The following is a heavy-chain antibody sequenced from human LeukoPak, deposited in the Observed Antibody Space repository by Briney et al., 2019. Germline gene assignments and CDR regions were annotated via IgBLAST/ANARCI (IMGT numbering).Heavy chain of an antibody. CDR3: AKELGVVPAAQPFDY. J-gene: IGHJ4*02. CDR1: GLTFSRYS. Sequence: GGSLRLSCAASGLTFSRYSMNWVRQAPGKGLEWVSSISSGSSYIYYADSVKGRFTISRDNSKNTLYLQMNSLRAEDTAVYYCAKELGVVPAAQPFDYWGQGTLVTVSS. CDR2: ISSGSSYI. V-gene: IGHV3-21*04. D-gene: IGHD2-2*01.